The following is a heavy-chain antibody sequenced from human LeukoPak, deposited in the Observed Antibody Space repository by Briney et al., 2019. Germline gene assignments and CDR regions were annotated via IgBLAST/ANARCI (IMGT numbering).Heavy chain of an antibody. CDR3: TRAWGRFRAFDI. CDR1: GFTFGDYA. J-gene: IGHJ3*02. V-gene: IGHV3-49*03. D-gene: IGHD3-16*01. CDR2: IRSKAYGGTT. Sequence: GGSLRLSCTASGFTFGDYAMSWFRQAPGKGLEWVGFIRSKAYGGTTEYAASVKGRFTISRDESKSIAYLQMNSLKTEDTAVYYCTRAWGRFRAFDIWGQGTMVTVSS.